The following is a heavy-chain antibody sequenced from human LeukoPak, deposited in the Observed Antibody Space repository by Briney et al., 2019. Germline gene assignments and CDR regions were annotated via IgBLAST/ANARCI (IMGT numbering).Heavy chain of an antibody. CDR3: ARHYGWFDP. CDR1: GGSISSSSYY. Sequence: SETLSLTCTVSGGSISSSSYYWGWIRQPPGKGLEWIGSIYYSGSTYYNPSLKSRVTISVDTSKNQFSLKLSSVTTADTAVYYCARHYGWFDPWGQGTLVTVSS. CDR2: IYYSGST. D-gene: IGHD3-16*01. V-gene: IGHV4-39*01. J-gene: IGHJ5*02.